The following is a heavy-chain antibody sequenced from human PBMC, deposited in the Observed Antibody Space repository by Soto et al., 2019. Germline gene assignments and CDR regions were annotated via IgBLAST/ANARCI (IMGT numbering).Heavy chain of an antibody. CDR1: GLPFRNFP. J-gene: IGHJ6*03. CDR3: AKDTSSSPYYMDV. D-gene: IGHD2-2*01. V-gene: IGHV3-23*01. CDR2: ITGGTGPT. Sequence: EVQVLESGGGSVQPGGSLRLSCEAPGLPFRNFPLTWVPQAPGKGLEWVPEITGGTGPTYNEDPVRGRFIISRDNSQNTLHLQMHSLRPEDTAVYYCAKDTSSSPYYMDVWGNGTTVTVSS.